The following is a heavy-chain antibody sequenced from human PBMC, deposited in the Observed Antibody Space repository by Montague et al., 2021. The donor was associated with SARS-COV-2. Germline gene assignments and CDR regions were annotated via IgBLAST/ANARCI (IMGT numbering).Heavy chain of an antibody. J-gene: IGHJ4*02. D-gene: IGHD4-23*01. CDR1: GFSLSTSGMC. V-gene: IGHV2-70*01. CDR3: ARGYGTTVVTRAFDY. Sequence: VKPTQTLTLTCTFSGFSLSTSGMCVSWIRQPPGKALEWLTLIDWDDDKYYSTSLKTRLTISKDTPKNQVVLTMTNMDPVDTATYYCARGYGTTVVTRAFDYWGQGTLVTVSS. CDR2: IDWDDDK.